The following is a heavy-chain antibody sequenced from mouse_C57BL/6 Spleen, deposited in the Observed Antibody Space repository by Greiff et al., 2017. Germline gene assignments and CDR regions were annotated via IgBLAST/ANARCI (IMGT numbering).Heavy chain of an antibody. CDR3: VRRGREAMDY. CDR1: GFSFNTYA. CDR2: IRSKSNNYAT. D-gene: IGHD3-3*01. Sequence: EVQVVESGGGLVQPKGSLKLSCAASGFSFNTYAMNWVRQAPGKGLEWVARIRSKSNNYATYYADSVKDRFTISRDDSESMLYLQMNNLKTEDTAMYYCVRRGREAMDYWGQGTSVTVSS. J-gene: IGHJ4*01. V-gene: IGHV10-1*01.